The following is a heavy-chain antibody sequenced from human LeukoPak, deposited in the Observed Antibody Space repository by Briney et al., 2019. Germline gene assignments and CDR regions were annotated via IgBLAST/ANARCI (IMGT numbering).Heavy chain of an antibody. CDR1: GFTFSSYG. V-gene: IGHV3-23*01. D-gene: IGHD5-18*01. CDR3: ARDVGHGYNYGLIDY. Sequence: PGGTLRLSCAASGFTFSSYGMSWVRQAPGKGLEWVSAISGSGGSTYYADSVKGRFTISRDNSKNTLYLQMNSLRAEDTAVYYCARDVGHGYNYGLIDYWGQGTLVTVSS. J-gene: IGHJ4*02. CDR2: ISGSGGST.